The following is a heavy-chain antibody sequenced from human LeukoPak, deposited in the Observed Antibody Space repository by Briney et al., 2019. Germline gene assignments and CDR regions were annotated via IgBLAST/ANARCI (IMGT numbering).Heavy chain of an antibody. V-gene: IGHV4-38-2*01. D-gene: IGHD2-15*01. CDR3: AKPNIRYCSGVACSNAGSDY. CDR2: IYYSGST. Sequence: PGESLRLSCALSGFSVRTNFMSWVRQAPGKGLEWIGSIYYSGSTYYNPSLKSRVTISVDTSKNQFSLKLSSVTAADTAVYYCAKPNIRYCSGVACSNAGSDYWGQGTLVTVSS. CDR1: GFSVRTNF. J-gene: IGHJ4*02.